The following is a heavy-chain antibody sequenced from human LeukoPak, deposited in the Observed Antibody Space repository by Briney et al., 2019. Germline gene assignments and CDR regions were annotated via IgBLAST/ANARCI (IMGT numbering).Heavy chain of an antibody. Sequence: GGSLSLSCAASGFTFSSYDMNWIRQASGKGLEWISYISISSSTVYYADSVKGRFTISRDNAKNSLYLQMNSLRAEDTAIYYCARGPPLFDPWGQGTLVTVSS. CDR1: GFTFSSYD. J-gene: IGHJ5*02. V-gene: IGHV3-48*01. CDR2: ISISSSTV. CDR3: ARGPPLFDP.